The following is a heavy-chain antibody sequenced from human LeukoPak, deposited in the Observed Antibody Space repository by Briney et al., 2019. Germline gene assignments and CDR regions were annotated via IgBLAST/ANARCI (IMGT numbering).Heavy chain of an antibody. J-gene: IGHJ4*02. D-gene: IGHD6-19*01. CDR3: ATSRQWLVRYFDY. CDR1: GFTFSSYA. Sequence: GGSLRLSCAASGFTFSSYAMSWVRQAPGKGLEWVSAISGSGGSTFYADSVKGRFTISRDNSKNTLYLQMKSLRAEDTAVYYCATSRQWLVRYFDYWGQGTLATVSS. CDR2: ISGSGGST. V-gene: IGHV3-23*01.